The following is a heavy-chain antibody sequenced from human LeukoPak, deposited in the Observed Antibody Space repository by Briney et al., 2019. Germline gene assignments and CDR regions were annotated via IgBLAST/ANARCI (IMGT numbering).Heavy chain of an antibody. CDR3: ARVGYASAWYPFDY. V-gene: IGHV4-34*01. Sequence: PSETLSLTCAVYGGSFSGYYWSWIRQPPGKGLEWIGEINHSGSTNYNPSLKSRVTISIDTSKNQFSLKLSSVTAADTAVYYCARVGYASAWYPFDYWGQGTPVIVSS. CDR2: INHSGST. CDR1: GGSFSGYY. D-gene: IGHD6-19*01. J-gene: IGHJ4*02.